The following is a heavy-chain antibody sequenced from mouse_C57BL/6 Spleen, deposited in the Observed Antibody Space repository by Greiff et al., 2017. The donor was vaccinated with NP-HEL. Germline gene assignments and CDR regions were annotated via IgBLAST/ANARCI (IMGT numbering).Heavy chain of an antibody. CDR1: GYTFTDYN. D-gene: IGHD2-4*01. CDR3: ARSLLHWYDYDNYAMDY. J-gene: IGHJ4*01. Sequence: VQLQQSGPELVKPGASVKMSCKASGYTFTDYNMHWVKQSHGKSLEWIGYINPNNGGTSYNQKFKGKATLTVNKSSSTAYMELRSLTSEDSAVYYCARSLLHWYDYDNYAMDYWGQGTSVTVSS. CDR2: INPNNGGT. V-gene: IGHV1-22*01.